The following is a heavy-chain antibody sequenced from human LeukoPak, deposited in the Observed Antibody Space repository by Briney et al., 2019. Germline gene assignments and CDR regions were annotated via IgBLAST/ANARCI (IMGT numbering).Heavy chain of an antibody. D-gene: IGHD7-27*01. Sequence: GASVKVSCKTSGYTFTNYDINWVRQATGQGLEWMGWINPKSGRTGYAQKFQGRVTMTRDTSTSTVYMELSSLRSDDTAVYYCAGGQPNWGFDFWGQGTLVTVSS. CDR2: INPKSGRT. CDR3: AGGQPNWGFDF. V-gene: IGHV1-8*02. CDR1: GYTFTNYD. J-gene: IGHJ4*02.